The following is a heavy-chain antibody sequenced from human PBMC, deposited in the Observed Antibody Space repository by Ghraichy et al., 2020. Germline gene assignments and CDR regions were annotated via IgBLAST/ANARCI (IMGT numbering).Heavy chain of an antibody. CDR2: INHSGST. CDR1: GGSFSGYY. Sequence: ESLNISCAVYGGSFSGYYWSWIRQPPGKGLEWIGEINHSGSTNYNPSLKSRVTISVDTSKNQFSLKLSSVTTADTAVYYCARARVFAGYCSGGSCYPPYYFDYWGQGTLVTVSS. CDR3: ARARVFAGYCSGGSCYPPYYFDY. J-gene: IGHJ4*02. D-gene: IGHD2-15*01. V-gene: IGHV4-34*01.